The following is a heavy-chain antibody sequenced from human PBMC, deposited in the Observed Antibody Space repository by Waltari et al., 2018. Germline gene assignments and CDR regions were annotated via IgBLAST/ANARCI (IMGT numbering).Heavy chain of an antibody. J-gene: IGHJ4*02. D-gene: IGHD6-13*01. V-gene: IGHV1-8*03. CDR2: RKPNSGKT. CDR1: GYTFTSYD. Sequence: QVQLVQSGAEVKKPGASVKDSCKASGYTFTSYDINWVRQATGQGLEWMGWRKPNSGKTGYEQKFQGRVTITKNTSISTAYMELGSLRSEDTAVYYCAREAAAGAFDYWGQGTLVTVSS. CDR3: AREAAAGAFDY.